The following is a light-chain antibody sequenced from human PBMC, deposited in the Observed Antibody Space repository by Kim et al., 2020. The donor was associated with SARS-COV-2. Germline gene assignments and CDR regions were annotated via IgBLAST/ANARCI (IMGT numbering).Light chain of an antibody. CDR1: QSLLHSNGYNY. CDR2: LGS. CDR3: MQSLQTPYT. J-gene: IGKJ2*01. V-gene: IGKV2-28*01. Sequence: EPASNSCRPSQSLLHSNGYNYLDWYLQQPGQSPQLLIYLGSNRAAGVPDRFSGSGSGTDFTLKISRLEAEDVGVYYCMQSLQTPYTFGQGTKLEI.